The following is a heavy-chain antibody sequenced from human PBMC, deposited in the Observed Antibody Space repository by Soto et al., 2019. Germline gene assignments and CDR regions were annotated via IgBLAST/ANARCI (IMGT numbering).Heavy chain of an antibody. CDR2: IYYSGST. CDR1: GASISSGGYY. V-gene: IGHV4-31*03. J-gene: IGHJ4*02. CDR3: ARGRRFLEWSGPCDY. D-gene: IGHD3-3*01. Sequence: QVQMQESGPGLVKPSQTLSLTCTVSGASISSGGYYWNWIRQHPGKGLEWIGYIYYSGSTYYNPSLQSRITFLVDTSKNQFALRLRSVTSADTAVYYCARGRRFLEWSGPCDYWGQGTLVTVSS.